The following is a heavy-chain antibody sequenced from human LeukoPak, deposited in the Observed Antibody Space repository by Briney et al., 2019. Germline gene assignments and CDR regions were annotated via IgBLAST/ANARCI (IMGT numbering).Heavy chain of an antibody. CDR2: ISSSGSTI. Sequence: GGSLRLSCAASGFTFSDYYMSWIRQAPGKGLEWVSYISSSGSTIYYADSVKGRFTISRDNAKNSLYLQMNSLRAEDTAVYYCARDRVVFYDFWSGPPPGYMDVWGKGTTVTVSS. J-gene: IGHJ6*03. V-gene: IGHV3-11*04. CDR1: GFTFSDYY. CDR3: ARDRVVFYDFWSGPPPGYMDV. D-gene: IGHD3-3*01.